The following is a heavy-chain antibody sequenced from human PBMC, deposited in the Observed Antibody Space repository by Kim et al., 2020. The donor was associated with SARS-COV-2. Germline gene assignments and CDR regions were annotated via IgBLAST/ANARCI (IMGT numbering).Heavy chain of an antibody. CDR3: ARDHPLYDEFYWYFDL. Sequence: GGSLRLSCAASGFTFSSYWMSWVRQAPGKGLEWVANIKQDGSEKYYVDSVKGRFTISRDNAKNSLYLQMNSLRAEDTAVYYCARDHPLYDEFYWYFDLWGRGTLVTVSS. J-gene: IGHJ2*01. CDR1: GFTFSSYW. V-gene: IGHV3-7*01. D-gene: IGHD3-3*01. CDR2: IKQDGSEK.